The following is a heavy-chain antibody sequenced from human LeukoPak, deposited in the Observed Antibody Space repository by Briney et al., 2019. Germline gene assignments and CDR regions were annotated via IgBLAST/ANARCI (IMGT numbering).Heavy chain of an antibody. CDR1: GFTFSTYS. Sequence: PGGSLRLSCAASGFTFSTYSMNWVRQAPGKGLEWVSSISSSSYIYYADSVKGRFTISRDNAKNSLYLQMNSLRAEDTAVYYCAELGITMIGGVWGKGTTVTISS. CDR3: AELGITMIGGV. CDR2: ISSSSYI. D-gene: IGHD3-10*02. V-gene: IGHV3-21*01. J-gene: IGHJ6*04.